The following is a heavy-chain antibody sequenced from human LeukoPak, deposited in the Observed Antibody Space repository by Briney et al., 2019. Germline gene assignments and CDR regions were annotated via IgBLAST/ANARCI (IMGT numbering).Heavy chain of an antibody. CDR3: AKGTQPSSGWYLGGPVARTWNHYFDY. CDR1: GFTFSSYA. J-gene: IGHJ4*02. CDR2: ISGSGGST. V-gene: IGHV3-23*01. D-gene: IGHD6-19*01. Sequence: GGSLRLSCAASGFTFSSYAMSWVRQAPGKGLEWVSAISGSGGSTYYADSVKGRFTISRDNSKNTLYLQMNSLRAEDTAVYYCAKGTQPSSGWYLGGPVARTWNHYFDYWGQGTLVTVPS.